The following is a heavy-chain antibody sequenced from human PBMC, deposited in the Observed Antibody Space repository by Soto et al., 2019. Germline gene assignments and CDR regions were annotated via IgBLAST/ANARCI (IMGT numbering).Heavy chain of an antibody. CDR3: ARKHSLDYIRWGLDP. CDR2: INPKSDDT. Sequence: VKVSCKASGYPFSDNQIHWLRRAPGQGLEWMGRINPKSDDTNYAQKFQGRVTMTRDTSIDTAYLELTGLTSDDTAAYYCARKHSLDYIRWGLDPWGQGTLVTVSS. D-gene: IGHD4-4*01. V-gene: IGHV1-2*02. CDR1: GYPFSDNQ. J-gene: IGHJ5*02.